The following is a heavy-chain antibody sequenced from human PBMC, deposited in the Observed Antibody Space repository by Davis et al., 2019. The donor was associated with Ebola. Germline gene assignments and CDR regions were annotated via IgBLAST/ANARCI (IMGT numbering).Heavy chain of an antibody. D-gene: IGHD2-2*02. CDR1: GYTFTGYY. CDR2: ISAYNGNT. Sequence: ASVKVSCKASGYTFTGYYMHWVRQAPGQGLEWMGWISAYNGNTNYAQKLQGRVTMTTDTSTSTAYMDLRSLRSEDTAVYYCAAEGCSSTSCYRYYYYYMDVWGKGTTVTVSS. CDR3: AAEGCSSTSCYRYYYYYMDV. V-gene: IGHV1-18*04. J-gene: IGHJ6*03.